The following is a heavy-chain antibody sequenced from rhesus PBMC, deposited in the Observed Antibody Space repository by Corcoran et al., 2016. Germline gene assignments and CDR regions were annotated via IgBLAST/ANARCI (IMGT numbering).Heavy chain of an antibody. CDR1: GASISRYW. Sequence: QVQLQESGPGLVKPSETLSLTCAVSGASISRYWWSGTRQPPGKGLEWIGGINGNSGSTYYNPSLKSRVTISKDASKNQFSLKLSSVTAADTAVYYCARDPLATYYGLDSWGQGVVVTVSS. V-gene: IGHV4-80*01. D-gene: IGHD2-2*01. CDR2: INGNSGST. J-gene: IGHJ6*01. CDR3: ARDPLATYYGLDS.